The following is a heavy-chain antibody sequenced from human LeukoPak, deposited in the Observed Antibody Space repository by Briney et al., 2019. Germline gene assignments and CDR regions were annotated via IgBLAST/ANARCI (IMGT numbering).Heavy chain of an antibody. CDR1: GFTFSSYE. J-gene: IGHJ4*02. Sequence: PGGSLRLSCAASGFTFSSYEMAWVRQAPGKGLEWVSYVGSGGDYISYSDSVKGRSTISKDNAKNSLSLQMTGLRAEDTAIYYCARDLDQRTRVTTFDYWGQGTLVSVSS. D-gene: IGHD4-17*01. CDR3: ARDLDQRTRVTTFDY. CDR2: VGSGGDYI. V-gene: IGHV3-48*03.